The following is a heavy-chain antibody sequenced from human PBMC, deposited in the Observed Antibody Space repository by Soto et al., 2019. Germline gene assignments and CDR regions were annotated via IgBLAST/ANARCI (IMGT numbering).Heavy chain of an antibody. CDR2: IWYDGSNK. V-gene: IGHV3-33*01. J-gene: IGHJ6*03. CDR3: ARAQIVVVPAAPPRPIPYYYFWSGNPSPQAPGNYYYYYMDV. D-gene: IGHD2-2*01. CDR1: GFTFSSYG. Sequence: GGSLKLSCAASGFTFSSYGMHWVRQAPGKGLEWVAVIWYDGSNKYYADSVKGRFTISRDNSKNTLYLQMNSLRAEDTAVYYCARAQIVVVPAAPPRPIPYYYFWSGNPSPQAPGNYYYYYMDVWGKGTTVTVSS.